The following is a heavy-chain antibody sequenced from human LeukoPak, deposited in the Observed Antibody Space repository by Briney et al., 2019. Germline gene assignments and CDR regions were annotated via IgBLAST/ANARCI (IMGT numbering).Heavy chain of an antibody. J-gene: IGHJ4*02. CDR2: ISSSSIYT. Sequence: GGSLRLSCAASGFTVSSNYISWIRQAPGKGLEWVSSISSSSIYTNYADSVKGRFTISRDNAKNSLFLQINNLRAEDTAVYYCARRYCSAGICYSGFDYWGQGTLVTVSS. V-gene: IGHV3-11*06. D-gene: IGHD2-15*01. CDR3: ARRYCSAGICYSGFDY. CDR1: GFTVSSNY.